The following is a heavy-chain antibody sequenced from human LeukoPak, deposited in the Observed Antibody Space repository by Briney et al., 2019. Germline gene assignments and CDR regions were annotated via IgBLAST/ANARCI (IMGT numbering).Heavy chain of an antibody. J-gene: IGHJ4*02. CDR1: GASISSHY. V-gene: IGHV4-59*11. Sequence: PSETLSLICTVSGASISSHYWSWIRQPPGKGLEWIGYISYRGRTDYNPSLKSRVTISVDTSTNQFSLKMTSVSAADTAVYYCARAGGDITSSQDLDYWGQGILVTVSS. CDR3: ARAGGDITSSQDLDY. CDR2: ISYRGRT. D-gene: IGHD1-14*01.